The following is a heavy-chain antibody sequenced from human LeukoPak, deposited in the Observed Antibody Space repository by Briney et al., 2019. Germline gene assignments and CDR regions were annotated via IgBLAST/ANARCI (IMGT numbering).Heavy chain of an antibody. CDR2: INTDGSIT. J-gene: IGHJ4*02. V-gene: IGHV3-74*01. CDR1: GFTFSDYW. CDR3: ARDGAYGNFDY. Sequence: PGGSLRLSCAASGFTFSDYWIHWVRQAPGKGLVWVSRINTDGSITNYADSVKGRFTISRDNAKNTLHLQMNSLRAEDTAVYYCARDGAYGNFDYWGQGTLVTVSS. D-gene: IGHD1-26*01.